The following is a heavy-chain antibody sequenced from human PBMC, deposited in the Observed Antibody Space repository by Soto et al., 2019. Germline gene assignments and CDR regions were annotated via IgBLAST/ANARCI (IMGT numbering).Heavy chain of an antibody. J-gene: IGHJ5*02. CDR2: FDPEDGET. V-gene: IGHV1-24*01. CDR1: GYSHTELS. CDR3: ATEKSSGWGHNWFDP. D-gene: IGHD6-19*01. Sequence: ASVKVSCKVSGYSHTELSMHWVRQAPGKGLEWMGGFDPEDGETIYAQKFQGRVTMTEDTSTDTAYMELSSLRSEDTAVYYCATEKSSGWGHNWFDPWGQGTLVTVSS.